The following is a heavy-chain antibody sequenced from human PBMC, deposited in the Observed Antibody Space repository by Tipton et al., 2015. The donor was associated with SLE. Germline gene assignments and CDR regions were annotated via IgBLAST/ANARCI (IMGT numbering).Heavy chain of an antibody. CDR3: ARSAGYSSSWAHFDY. CDR1: GGSIGPYY. CDR2: IYFDGNSNGRG. D-gene: IGHD6-13*01. V-gene: IGHV4-59*01. Sequence: TLSLTCTVSGGSIGPYYWHWIRQSPGKALEWIGYIYFDGNSNGRGNYNPSLKSRVTMSVDPSKMQFSLNLNSVTAADTAVYYCARSAGYSSSWAHFDYWGQGTLVTVSS. J-gene: IGHJ4*02.